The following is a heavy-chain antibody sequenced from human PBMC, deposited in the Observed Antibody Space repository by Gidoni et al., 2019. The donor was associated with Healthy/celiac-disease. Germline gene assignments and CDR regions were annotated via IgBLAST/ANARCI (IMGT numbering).Heavy chain of an antibody. Sequence: QVQLQQCGAGLSKPSETLSLTCAVYGGSVSGDYWSWVRQPPGKGLAWIGEINHSGSTNYNPSLKSRVTISVDTSKNQFSLKLSSVTAADTAVYYCARGRTGWYGFRWFDPWGQGTLVTVSS. CDR3: ARGRTGWYGFRWFDP. V-gene: IGHV4-34*01. CDR1: GGSVSGDY. J-gene: IGHJ5*02. CDR2: INHSGST. D-gene: IGHD6-19*01.